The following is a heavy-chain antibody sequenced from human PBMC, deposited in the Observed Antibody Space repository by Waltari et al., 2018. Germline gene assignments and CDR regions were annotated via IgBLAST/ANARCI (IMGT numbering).Heavy chain of an antibody. D-gene: IGHD2-2*02. CDR2: IIPIFGTA. CDR1: GGTSSSYA. Sequence: QVQLVQSGAEVMQPGSSAKVSCTASGGTSSSYAISRVRQASAQGLKWMGVIIPIFGTANYAQKFQGRVTITADESTSTAYMELSSLRSEDTAVYYCARGGDIVVVPAAIHYYYGMDVWGQGTTVTVSS. V-gene: IGHV1-69*12. CDR3: ARGGDIVVVPAAIHYYYGMDV. J-gene: IGHJ6*02.